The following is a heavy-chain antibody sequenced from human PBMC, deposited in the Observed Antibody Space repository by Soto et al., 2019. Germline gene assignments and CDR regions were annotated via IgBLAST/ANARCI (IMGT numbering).Heavy chain of an antibody. V-gene: IGHV2-5*02. Sequence: VSGPTGEPTQTLTLTCTFSGFSLSTSGVAVGWIRQAPRKAPEWLAFIFWDDDKRYSPSLENRLTITKDTSKNQVVLTMTNMDPVDTATYYCARIFDFWSGYYFSYWGRGTLVTVSS. D-gene: IGHD3-3*01. CDR3: ARIFDFWSGYYFSY. CDR2: IFWDDDK. J-gene: IGHJ4*02. CDR1: GFSLSTSGVA.